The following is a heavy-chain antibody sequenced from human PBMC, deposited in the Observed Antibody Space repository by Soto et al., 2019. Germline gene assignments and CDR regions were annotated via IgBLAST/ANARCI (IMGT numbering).Heavy chain of an antibody. V-gene: IGHV3-48*01. J-gene: IGHJ4*02. D-gene: IGHD2-2*01. Sequence: EVQLVESGGGLVQSGESLRLSCAASGFIFRDYSMNLVRQTPGKGLEWIAHIAGGGVPTYYADSVKGRFTISRDRGKNFLYLQMNGLKGDDSGIYYCTRASSYAFDYWGQGALVTVSS. CDR2: IAGGGVPT. CDR3: TRASSYAFDY. CDR1: GFIFRDYS.